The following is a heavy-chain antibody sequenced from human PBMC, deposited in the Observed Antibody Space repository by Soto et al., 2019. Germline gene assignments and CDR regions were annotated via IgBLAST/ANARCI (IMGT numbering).Heavy chain of an antibody. CDR2: ISTYNT. CDR3: ARVYVSYGWGGFDY. D-gene: IGHD5-18*01. Sequence: QVHLVQSGAEVKKPGASVKVSCKASGFSFNTYGITWVRQAPGQGPEWMGWISTYNTKYAQKFEGRDTMTTDTVTTDTSTTIASMELVSLRPDDTAVYYCARVYVSYGWGGFDYWGQGTLVTVSS. CDR1: GFSFNTYG. V-gene: IGHV1-18*04. J-gene: IGHJ4*02.